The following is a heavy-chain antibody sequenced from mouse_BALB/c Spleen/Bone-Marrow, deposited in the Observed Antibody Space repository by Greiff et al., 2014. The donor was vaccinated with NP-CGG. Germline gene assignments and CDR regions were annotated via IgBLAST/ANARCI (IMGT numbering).Heavy chain of an antibody. D-gene: IGHD1-2*01. Sequence: VKLMESGPGLVAPSQSLSITCTVSGFSLTTYGVHWVRQPPGKGLEWLGVLWADGSTNYNSALMSRLSISKDNSKSQVFLKMNSPQTDDTAMYYCARITTATGAMDYWGQGTSVTVSS. CDR3: ARITTATGAMDY. CDR2: LWADGST. CDR1: GFSLTTYG. J-gene: IGHJ4*01. V-gene: IGHV2-9*02.